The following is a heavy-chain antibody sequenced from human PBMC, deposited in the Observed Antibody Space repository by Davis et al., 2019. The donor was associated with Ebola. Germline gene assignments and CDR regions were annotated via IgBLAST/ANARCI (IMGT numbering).Heavy chain of an antibody. Sequence: GSLRLSCTVSGGSVGSGTYYWNWIRQPPGKGPEWIACIYYSGSTNYNPSLKSRLTMSVDTSKNQFSLKLRSVTAADTAVYYCATSGKAPDYWGQGTLVTVSS. CDR3: ATSGKAPDY. CDR2: IYYSGST. V-gene: IGHV4-61*01. CDR1: GGSVGSGTYY. J-gene: IGHJ4*02.